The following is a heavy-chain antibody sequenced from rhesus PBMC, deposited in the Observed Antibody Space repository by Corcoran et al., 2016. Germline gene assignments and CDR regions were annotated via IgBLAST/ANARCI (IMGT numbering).Heavy chain of an antibody. CDR2: IKNKADGGTA. V-gene: IGHV3-16*02. CDR1: GFTFRNYW. D-gene: IGHD1-26*01. Sequence: EVQLVESGGGVVQPGGSLRLSCAASGFTFRNYWMSWVRQAPGKGLDWVGRIKNKADGGTAAYAESVKGRFTISRDDSKNTLYLQMNSLKTEDTAVYYCASLYNWNYYYFDYWGQGVLVTVSS. CDR3: ASLYNWNYYYFDY. J-gene: IGHJ4*01.